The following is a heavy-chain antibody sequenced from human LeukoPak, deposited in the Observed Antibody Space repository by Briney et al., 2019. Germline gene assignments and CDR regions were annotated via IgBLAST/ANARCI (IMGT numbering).Heavy chain of an antibody. J-gene: IGHJ6*03. CDR2: INTDGSST. D-gene: IGHD6-19*01. Sequence: GGSLRLSCAASGFTFSSYWMHWVRQAPGKGLVWVSRINTDGSSTSYADSVKGRFTISRDNAKNTLYLQMNSLRAEDTAVYYCARAAYSRGWRDYYYYMDVWGKGTTVTVSS. CDR3: ARAAYSRGWRDYYYYMDV. V-gene: IGHV3-74*01. CDR1: GFTFSSYW.